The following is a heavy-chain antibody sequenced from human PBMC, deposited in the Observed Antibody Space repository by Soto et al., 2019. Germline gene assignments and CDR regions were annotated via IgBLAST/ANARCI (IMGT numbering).Heavy chain of an antibody. V-gene: IGHV3-23*01. CDR2: MSERSGPP. CDR3: ARDQDNTHYYWIFDL. D-gene: IGHD2-15*01. CDR1: GFNFRKFA. J-gene: IGHJ2*01. Sequence: PGGSLRLSCAASGFNFRKFAMSWVRQAPGKGLEWVSGMSERSGPPLYADSVKGRFTISRDNSKSTLYLEMNNLRPEDTAVYYCARDQDNTHYYWIFDLWGRGTPVTVSS.